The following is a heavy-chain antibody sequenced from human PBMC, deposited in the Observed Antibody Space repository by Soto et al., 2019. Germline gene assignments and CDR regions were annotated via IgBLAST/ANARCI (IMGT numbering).Heavy chain of an antibody. CDR1: GGSFTGYY. Sequence: SETLSLTCGVSGGSFTGYYCSWIRQPPGKGLEWIGEINHSGFTNYNPSLTGRVTISLDTSKSQFSLKLSSLTAADTAFYFCARGHGRFAHWGQGTLVTVSS. CDR2: INHSGFT. J-gene: IGHJ4*02. CDR3: ARGHGRFAH. V-gene: IGHV4-34*01.